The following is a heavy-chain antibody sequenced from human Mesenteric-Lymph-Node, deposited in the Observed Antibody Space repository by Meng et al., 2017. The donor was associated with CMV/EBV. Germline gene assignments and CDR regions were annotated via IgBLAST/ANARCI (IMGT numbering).Heavy chain of an antibody. D-gene: IGHD6-19*01. CDR1: GFTLVSYA. J-gene: IGHJ4*02. CDR2: ISYDGLNR. Sequence: GGSLRLSCTVSGFTLVSYAMHWVRQAPGKGLEWVAVISYDGLNRYYGGSETGRFTISRDNFKNTLYLQMDSLRTEDTAIYYCARAHGSGWYYFDSWGQGTLVTVSS. V-gene: IGHV3-30*04. CDR3: ARAHGSGWYYFDS.